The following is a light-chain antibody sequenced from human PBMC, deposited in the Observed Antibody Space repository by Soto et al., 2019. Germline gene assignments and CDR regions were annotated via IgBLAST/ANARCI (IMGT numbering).Light chain of an antibody. CDR2: WAS. CDR3: QQYDSTPYT. CDR1: QSVLYSSNNKNY. V-gene: IGKV4-1*01. J-gene: IGKJ2*01. Sequence: DIVMTQSPDSLAVSLGERATINCKSSQSVLYSSNNKNYLAWYQQKPGQPPQLLIYWASTRESGVPDRFSGSGSGTDFTLTISSLQAEDVAVYYCQQYDSTPYTFGQGTKLEIK.